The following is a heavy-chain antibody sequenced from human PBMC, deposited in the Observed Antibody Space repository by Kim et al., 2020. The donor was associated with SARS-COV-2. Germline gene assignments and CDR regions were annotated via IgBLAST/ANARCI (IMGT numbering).Heavy chain of an antibody. V-gene: IGHV4-59*13. CDR3: ARAAGPHRFYYFDY. CDR1: GGSIGNFY. Sequence: SETLSLTCTVSGGSIGNFYWSWVRQPRGKELEVIGYVFSGGNTNYNPSLKSRVTISVDTSKNLFSLKLRSVSAADTAVYFCARAAGPHRFYYFDYWSQGTLVTVSS. CDR2: VFSGGNT. D-gene: IGHD6-19*01. J-gene: IGHJ4*02.